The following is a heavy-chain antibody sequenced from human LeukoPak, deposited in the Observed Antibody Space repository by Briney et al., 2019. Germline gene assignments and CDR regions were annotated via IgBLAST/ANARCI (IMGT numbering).Heavy chain of an antibody. CDR3: AKRGVVIRVILVGFHKEAYYFDS. Sequence: PGGSLRLSCAVSGITLSNYGMTWVRQAPGKGLEWVAGISGSGGGTNYADSVKGRFTISRDNSKNTLYLQMNSLRAEDTAVYFCAKRGVVIRVILVGFHKEAYYFDSWGQGALVTDSS. V-gene: IGHV3-23*01. CDR2: ISGSGGGT. D-gene: IGHD3-22*01. J-gene: IGHJ4*02. CDR1: GITLSNYG.